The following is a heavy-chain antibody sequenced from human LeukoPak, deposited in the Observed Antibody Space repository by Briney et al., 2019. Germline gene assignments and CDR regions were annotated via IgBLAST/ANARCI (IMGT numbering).Heavy chain of an antibody. V-gene: IGHV4-34*01. CDR3: ARARLGRGLLDD. CDR1: GGSFSGYY. Sequence: SETLSLTCAVYGGSFSGYYWSWIRQPPGKGLEWIGEINHSGSTNYNPSLKSRVTISVDTSKNQFSLKLSSVTAADTAVYYRARARLGRGLLDDWGQGTTVTVSS. J-gene: IGHJ6*02. CDR2: INHSGST. D-gene: IGHD3-10*01.